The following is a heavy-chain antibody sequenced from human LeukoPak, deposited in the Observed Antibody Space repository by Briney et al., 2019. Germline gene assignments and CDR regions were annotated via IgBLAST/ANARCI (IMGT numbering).Heavy chain of an antibody. D-gene: IGHD6-13*01. V-gene: IGHV3-74*01. CDR2: INSDGSST. J-gene: IGHJ4*02. Sequence: GGSLRLSCAASGFTFSRYYMHWVRQAPGKGLVWVSRINSDGSSTTYADSVKGRFTISRDNAKNTLYLQMNSLKVEDTAVYYCTRVFVGDEYSSSGYWGQGTLVTASS. CDR3: TRVFVGDEYSSSGY. CDR1: GFTFSRYY.